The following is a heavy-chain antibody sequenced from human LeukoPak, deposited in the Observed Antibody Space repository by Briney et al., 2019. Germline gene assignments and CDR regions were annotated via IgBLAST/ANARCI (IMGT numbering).Heavy chain of an antibody. CDR1: GFTFSSYA. CDR3: ARDPIQLLSYFDY. V-gene: IGHV3-30-3*01. CDR2: ISYDGSNK. Sequence: GGSLRLSCAASGFTFSSYAMHWVRQAPGKGLEWVAVISYDGSNKYYADSVKGRFTISRDNSKNTLYLQMNSLRAEDTAVYYCARDPIQLLSYFDYWGQGTLVTVSS. J-gene: IGHJ4*02. D-gene: IGHD5-18*01.